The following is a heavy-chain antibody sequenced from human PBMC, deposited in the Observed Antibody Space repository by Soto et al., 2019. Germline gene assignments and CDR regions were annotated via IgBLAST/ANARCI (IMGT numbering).Heavy chain of an antibody. CDR1: GGRVSNNSAA. Sequence: QTLTLTCAISGGRVSNNSAAWNWIRLSPSRGLEWLARTYYRSRWYNDYAVSVRSRITVNPDTSKNQFSLQLTSVTPEDTAVYYCAGTTSHQWYYMDVWGKGTTVTVSS. J-gene: IGHJ6*03. V-gene: IGHV6-1*01. CDR2: TYYRSRWYN. D-gene: IGHD1-7*01. CDR3: AGTTSHQWYYMDV.